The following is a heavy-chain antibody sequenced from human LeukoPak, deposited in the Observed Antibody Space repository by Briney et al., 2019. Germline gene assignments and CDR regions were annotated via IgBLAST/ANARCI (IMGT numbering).Heavy chain of an antibody. CDR3: ARGGYSDY. D-gene: IGHD2-15*01. CDR2: ISGDKGPT. V-gene: IGHV1-18*01. J-gene: IGHJ4*02. CDR1: GYTFTSYD. Sequence: ASVKVSCKASGYTFTSYDINWVRQATGQGLEWLGWISGDKGPTHYAPKVQGRVTLTTDTSTSTAYMELTTLRSDDTAVYYCARGGYSDYWGQGTLVTVSS.